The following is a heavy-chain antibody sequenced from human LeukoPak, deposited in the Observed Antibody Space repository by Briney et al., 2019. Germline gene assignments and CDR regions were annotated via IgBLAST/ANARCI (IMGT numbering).Heavy chain of an antibody. CDR2: ISGSGGST. CDR1: GFTFSSYA. J-gene: IGHJ4*02. V-gene: IGHV3-23*01. Sequence: GGSLRLSCAASGFTFSSYAMSWVRQAPGKGLEWVSGISGSGGSTYYADSVEGRFTISRDISKSTLYLQMNSLRDEDTALYYCAKYGSGTYYNGLHWGQGTLVTVSS. CDR3: AKYGSGTYYNGLH. D-gene: IGHD3-10*01.